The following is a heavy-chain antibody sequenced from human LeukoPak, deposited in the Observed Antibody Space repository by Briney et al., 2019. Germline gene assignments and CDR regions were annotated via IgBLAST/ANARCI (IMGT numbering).Heavy chain of an antibody. Sequence: GGSLRLSCAASGFTFSSYSMNWVRQAPGKGLEWVSSISSSSTYLYYADSVKGRFTISRDKAKNSLYLQMNSLRAGDTAVYYCARDLTTVTTAVFAYWGQGTLVTVSS. D-gene: IGHD4-11*01. V-gene: IGHV3-21*06. J-gene: IGHJ4*02. CDR2: ISSSSTYL. CDR3: ARDLTTVTTAVFAY. CDR1: GFTFSSYS.